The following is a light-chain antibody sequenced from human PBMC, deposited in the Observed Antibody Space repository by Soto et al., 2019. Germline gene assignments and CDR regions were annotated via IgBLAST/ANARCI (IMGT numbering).Light chain of an antibody. Sequence: DIQMTQSPSTLSASVGDRVTITCRASQSISTWLAWYQQKPGKAPNLLIYDASSLESGVPSRFSGSGSGTEFNLTISSLQPDDFASYYCQHYNSHSFMYTFGQGTKLEIK. CDR3: QHYNSHSFMYT. CDR2: DAS. CDR1: QSISTW. J-gene: IGKJ2*01. V-gene: IGKV1-5*01.